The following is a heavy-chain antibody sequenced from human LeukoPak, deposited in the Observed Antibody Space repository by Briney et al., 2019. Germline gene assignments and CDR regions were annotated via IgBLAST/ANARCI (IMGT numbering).Heavy chain of an antibody. CDR1: GYTFTSYD. CDR3: ARGGSGSQDIDY. J-gene: IGHJ4*02. Sequence: ASVKVSFKASGYTFTSYDINWVRQATGQGLEWMGWMNPKSGNTGYAQKFKGRVTMTMNTSISTAYMELSSRRSEDTAVYYCARGGSGSQDIDYWGQGTLVTVS. D-gene: IGHD3-10*01. V-gene: IGHV1-8*01. CDR2: MNPKSGNT.